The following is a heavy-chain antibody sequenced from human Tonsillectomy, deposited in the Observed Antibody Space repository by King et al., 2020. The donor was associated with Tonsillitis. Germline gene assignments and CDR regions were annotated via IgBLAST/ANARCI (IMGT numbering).Heavy chain of an antibody. CDR1: GFTLNSFW. CDR3: ASDSSYCFSGTCYDAFDV. Sequence: VQLVESGGGLVQPGRSLRLSCAASGFTLNSFWMTWVRQAPGKGLEWVANIKRDGSDEHYVDSVKGRFNISRDKAKKSLYLQMNSLRPEDTAVYYCASDSSYCFSGTCYDAFDVWGQGTMVTVSS. V-gene: IGHV3-7*01. J-gene: IGHJ3*01. CDR2: IKRDGSDE. D-gene: IGHD2-21*01.